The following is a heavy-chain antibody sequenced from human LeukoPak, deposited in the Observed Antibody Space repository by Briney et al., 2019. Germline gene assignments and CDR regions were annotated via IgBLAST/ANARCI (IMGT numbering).Heavy chain of an antibody. CDR3: ATHSGFRHDY. J-gene: IGHJ4*02. CDR2: MNEDGSHV. V-gene: IGHV3-7*01. Sequence: GSLRLSCADSGFIFSNYWMSRVRQAPGKGLEWVANMNEDGSHVYYVGSVKGRFTISRDNAKSSLYLQMNSLRAEDTAVYYCATHSGFRHDYWGQGTLVTVSS. CDR1: GFIFSNYW. D-gene: IGHD5-18*01.